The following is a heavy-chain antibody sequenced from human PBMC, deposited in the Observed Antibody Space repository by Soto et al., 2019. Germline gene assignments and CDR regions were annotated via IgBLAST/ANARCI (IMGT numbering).Heavy chain of an antibody. J-gene: IGHJ4*02. V-gene: IGHV1-24*01. D-gene: IGHD3-3*01. CDR2: FDPEDGET. CDR3: ATATIFGVVSSWSDY. CDR1: GYTLTELS. Sequence: SPQVSGYTLTELSMHWVRQAPGKGLEWMGGFDPEDGETIYAQKFQGRVTMTEDTSTDTAYMELSSLRSEDTAVYYCATATIFGVVSSWSDYWGQGTLVTVSS.